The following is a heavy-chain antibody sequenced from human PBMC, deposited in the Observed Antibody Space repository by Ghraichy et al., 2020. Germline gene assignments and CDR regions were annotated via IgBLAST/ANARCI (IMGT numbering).Heavy chain of an antibody. CDR2: IIPIFGTS. CDR1: GGTFSSYA. D-gene: IGHD5-24*01. Sequence: SVKVSCKASGGTFSSYAISWVRQAPGQGLEWMGWIIPIFGTSNYAQKFQGRVTITTDESKRTAYMELSSLRSEDTSVYYCARRREKGAFDIWGQGTIVTVSS. CDR3: ARRREKGAFDI. V-gene: IGHV1-69*05. J-gene: IGHJ3*02.